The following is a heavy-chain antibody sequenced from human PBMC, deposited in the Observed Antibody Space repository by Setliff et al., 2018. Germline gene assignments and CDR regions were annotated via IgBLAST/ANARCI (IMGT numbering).Heavy chain of an antibody. CDR2: INPNSGGT. V-gene: IGHV1-2*06. CDR1: GYTFSGYY. J-gene: IGHJ4*02. D-gene: IGHD1-7*01. Sequence: ASVKVSCKASGYTFSGYYMHWVRQAPGQGLEWMGRINPNSGGTNYAQKVQGRVTMTTDTSTGTIYMELRSLRADDTAVYYCARFRDWNYDPYFDYWGQGTLVTVSS. CDR3: ARFRDWNYDPYFDY.